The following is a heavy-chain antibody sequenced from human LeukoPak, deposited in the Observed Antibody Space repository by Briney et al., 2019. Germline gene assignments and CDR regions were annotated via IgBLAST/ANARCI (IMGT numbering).Heavy chain of an antibody. Sequence: GGSLRLSCIGSTFTFSDYGMHWVRQAPGKGLEWVAFIRYDGTKTYYADSVKGRFTISRDNSKNTLYLQMNSLRAEDTAVYYCAASPTYYYDSSGHSRLVYWGQGTLVTVSS. CDR1: TFTFSDYG. CDR2: IRYDGTKT. V-gene: IGHV3-30*02. D-gene: IGHD3-22*01. J-gene: IGHJ4*02. CDR3: AASPTYYYDSSGHSRLVY.